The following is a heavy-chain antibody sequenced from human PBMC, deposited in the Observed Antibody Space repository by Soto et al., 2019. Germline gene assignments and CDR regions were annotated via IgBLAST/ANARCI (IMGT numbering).Heavy chain of an antibody. J-gene: IGHJ6*02. CDR3: AKDALGDYFYYGMDV. Sequence: PGGSLRLSCAASGFTFRTYTMNWVRQAPGKGLEWISAIGDCGGGTYYADSVKGRFTISRDNSKNTLYLQMNSLRAEDTAIYYCAKDALGDYFYYGMDVWGQGTTVTVSS. CDR2: IGDCGGGT. CDR1: GFTFRTYT. V-gene: IGHV3-23*01.